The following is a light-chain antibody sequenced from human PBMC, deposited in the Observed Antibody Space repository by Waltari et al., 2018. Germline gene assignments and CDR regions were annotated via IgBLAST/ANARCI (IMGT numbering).Light chain of an antibody. V-gene: IGKV1-5*03. CDR1: QNIITW. CDR2: TAS. Sequence: DIQMTQSPSTLSVSVGDRVTITCRASQNIITWLAWYQQKPGKPPRLLVHTASILETGVPSRFSGSVSGTTFTLTINSLQPDDLATYYCQQYDDFPSTFGQGTKLEIK. CDR3: QQYDDFPST. J-gene: IGKJ2*01.